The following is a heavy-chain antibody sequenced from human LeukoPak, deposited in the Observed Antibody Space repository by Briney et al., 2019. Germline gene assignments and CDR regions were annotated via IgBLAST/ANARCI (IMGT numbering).Heavy chain of an antibody. Sequence: GASVKVSCKASGYTFTDYYIHWVRQAPGQGLEWMRWINPNSDYTFYAQKFQGRVTLTRDTSISTVYMELTTLTSDDTALYYCAVAPGDYWGQGTLVSVSA. D-gene: IGHD2-21*01. CDR2: INPNSDYT. J-gene: IGHJ4*02. V-gene: IGHV1-2*02. CDR1: GYTFTDYY. CDR3: AVAPGDY.